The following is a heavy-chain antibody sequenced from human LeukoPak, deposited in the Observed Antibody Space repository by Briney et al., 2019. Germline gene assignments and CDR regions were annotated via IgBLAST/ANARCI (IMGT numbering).Heavy chain of an antibody. J-gene: IGHJ6*03. CDR1: GYTFTSYG. V-gene: IGHV7-4-1*02. CDR2: INTNTGNP. CDR3: AREPGEYMWGVYYYYYMDV. D-gene: IGHD6-6*01. Sequence: GASVKVSCKASGYTFTSYGISWVRQAPGQGLEWMGWINTNTGNPTYAQGFTGRFVFSLDTSVSTAYLQISSLKAEDTAVYYCAREPGEYMWGVYYYYYMDVWGKGTTVTVSS.